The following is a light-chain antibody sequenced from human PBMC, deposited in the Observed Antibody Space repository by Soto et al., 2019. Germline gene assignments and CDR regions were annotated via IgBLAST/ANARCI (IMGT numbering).Light chain of an antibody. Sequence: QSVLTQPPSASGTPGQRVTISCSGSSSNIGSNAVTWYQHLPGTAPKLLIYSNNQRPSGVPDRFSGSKSGTSASLAISGLQSEDEADYYCSSYAGSSNVFGTGTKLTVL. V-gene: IGLV1-44*01. CDR2: SNN. J-gene: IGLJ1*01. CDR1: SSNIGSNA. CDR3: SSYAGSSNV.